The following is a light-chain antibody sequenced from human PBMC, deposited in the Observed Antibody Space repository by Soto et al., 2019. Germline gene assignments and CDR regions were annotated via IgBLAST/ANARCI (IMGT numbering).Light chain of an antibody. V-gene: IGLV2-23*02. Sequence: QSAVTQPASVSGSPGQSVTISCSGSDIGNYNLVSWYQHLPGRAPKVLIYDVNKRPSGVPDRFSGSKSGNTASLTISGLQADDEADYYCCSYAGRYTMVFGGGTKLTVL. CDR3: CSYAGRYTMV. J-gene: IGLJ2*01. CDR2: DVN. CDR1: SDIGNYNL.